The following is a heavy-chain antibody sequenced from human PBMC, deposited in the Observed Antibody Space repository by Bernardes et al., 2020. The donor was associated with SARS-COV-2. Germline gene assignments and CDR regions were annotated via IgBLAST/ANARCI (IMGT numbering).Heavy chain of an antibody. V-gene: IGHV1-8*01. CDR2: MNPDTGET. CDR1: GYLFTTYA. Sequence: ASVKVSCKASGYLFTTYAIAWVRQASGQGLEWMGWMNPDTGETAFAQRFQGRVTLTRDTAIGTAYMELSSLRSEDTAVYYCARREIEVAGTIDSWGQGTLVTVSS. J-gene: IGHJ4*02. CDR3: ARREIEVAGTIDS. D-gene: IGHD6-19*01.